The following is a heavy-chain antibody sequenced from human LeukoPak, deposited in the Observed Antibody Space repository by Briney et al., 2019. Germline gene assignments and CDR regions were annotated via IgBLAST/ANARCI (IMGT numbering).Heavy chain of an antibody. J-gene: IGHJ4*02. CDR2: IYSGGST. Sequence: PGGSLRLSCAASGFSFSSNSMSWVRQAPGKGLEWVSVIYSGGSTYYADSVKGRFTISRDNSKNTLYLQVNSLRAEDTAVYYCARGLSGSYHYFDYWGQGTLVTVSS. CDR3: ARGLSGSYHYFDY. D-gene: IGHD1-26*01. V-gene: IGHV3-53*01. CDR1: GFSFSSNS.